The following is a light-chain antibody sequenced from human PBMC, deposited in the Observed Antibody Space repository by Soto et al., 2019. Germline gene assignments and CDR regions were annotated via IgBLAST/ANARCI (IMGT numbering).Light chain of an antibody. CDR2: TNS. V-gene: IGLV1-44*01. CDR3: AAWDDSLNALV. CDR1: NSNIGTNT. J-gene: IGLJ2*01. Sequence: QPVLTQPPSASGTPGQGVTISCSGSNSNIGTNTVSWYEQLPGTAPKVLIHTNSQRPSGVPDRFSGSKSGTSASLAISGLQSEDEAHYYCAAWDDSLNALVFGGGTKLTVL.